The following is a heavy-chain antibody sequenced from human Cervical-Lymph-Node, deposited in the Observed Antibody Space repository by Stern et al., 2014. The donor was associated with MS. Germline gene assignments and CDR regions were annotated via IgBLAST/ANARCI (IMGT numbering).Heavy chain of an antibody. J-gene: IGHJ4*02. V-gene: IGHV3-11*06. Sequence: MQLVESGGGLVKPGGSLRLSCAASGFTFSDYYMSWIRQAPGKGLEWVSYISSSSSYTNYADSVKGRFTISRDNAKNSLYLQMNSLRAEDTAVYYCARTTVTMIFDYWGQGTLVTVSS. D-gene: IGHD4-17*01. CDR2: ISSSSSYT. CDR3: ARTTVTMIFDY. CDR1: GFTFSDYY.